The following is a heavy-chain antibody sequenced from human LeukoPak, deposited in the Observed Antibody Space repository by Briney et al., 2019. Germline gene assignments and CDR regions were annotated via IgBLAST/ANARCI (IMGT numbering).Heavy chain of an antibody. Sequence: GASVKVSCKASGGTFSSYAISWVRQAPGQGLEWMGRIIPILGIANYAQKFQGRVTLTADKSTSAAYMERSSLRAEDTAVYYCARDTSGAESSGWLYFDYWGQGTLVSVSS. V-gene: IGHV1-69*04. D-gene: IGHD6-19*01. J-gene: IGHJ4*02. CDR1: GGTFSSYA. CDR3: ARDTSGAESSGWLYFDY. CDR2: IIPILGIA.